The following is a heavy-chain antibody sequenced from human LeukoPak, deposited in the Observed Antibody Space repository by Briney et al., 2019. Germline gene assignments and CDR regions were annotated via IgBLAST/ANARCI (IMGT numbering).Heavy chain of an antibody. D-gene: IGHD6-13*01. J-gene: IGHJ5*02. Sequence: GGSLRLSCAASGVTVSSNYMNWVRQAPGQGLEWIAYISGSGSVIYYADSVKGRFTISRDNAKDSLFLQMNSLRAEDTAVYYCAREVKTASGTWWFDAWGQGTLVTVSS. V-gene: IGHV3-48*03. CDR3: AREVKTASGTWWFDA. CDR1: GVTVSSNY. CDR2: ISGSGSVI.